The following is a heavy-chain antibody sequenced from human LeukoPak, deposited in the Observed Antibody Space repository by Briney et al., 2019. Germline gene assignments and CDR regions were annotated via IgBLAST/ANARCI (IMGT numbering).Heavy chain of an antibody. J-gene: IGHJ3*02. CDR3: AREMATMQSAFDI. CDR2: ISSNGGST. Sequence: GGSPRLSCAASGFTFSSYAMHWVRQAPGKGLEYVSAISSNGGSTYYANSVKGRFTISRDNSKNTLYLQMGSLRAEDMAVYYCAREMATMQSAFDIWGQGTMVTVSS. CDR1: GFTFSSYA. V-gene: IGHV3-64*01. D-gene: IGHD5-24*01.